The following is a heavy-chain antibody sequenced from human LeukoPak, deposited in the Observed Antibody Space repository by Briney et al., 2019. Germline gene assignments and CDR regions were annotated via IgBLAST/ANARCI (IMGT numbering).Heavy chain of an antibody. CDR2: INSDGSST. CDR3: ASLGGDYGGNVFDY. Sequence: GGSLRLSCAASGFTFSSYWMHWVRQAPGKGLVWVSRINSDGSSTSYADSVKGRFTISRDNAKNTLYLQMNSLRAEDTAVYYCASLGGDYGGNVFDYWGLGTLVTVSS. J-gene: IGHJ4*02. CDR1: GFTFSSYW. V-gene: IGHV3-74*01. D-gene: IGHD4-23*01.